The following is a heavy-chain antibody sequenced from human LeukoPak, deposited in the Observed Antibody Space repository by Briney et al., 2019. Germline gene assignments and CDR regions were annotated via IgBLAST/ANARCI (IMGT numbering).Heavy chain of an antibody. D-gene: IGHD3-22*01. CDR1: GFTFSMYA. CDR2: ISRSGGNI. Sequence: GGSLRLSCAASGFTFSMYAMSWVREAPGKGVECVSAISRSGGNIYYADSVKGRFTIPRDYPKNTLYLQMNSLRAEDTAVYYCAKGRYYYDSSGIDYWGQGTLVTVSS. J-gene: IGHJ4*02. V-gene: IGHV3-23*01. CDR3: AKGRYYYDSSGIDY.